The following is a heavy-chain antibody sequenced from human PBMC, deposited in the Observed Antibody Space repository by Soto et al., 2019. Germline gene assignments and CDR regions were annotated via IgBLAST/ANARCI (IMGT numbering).Heavy chain of an antibody. CDR1: GFSLSTSGVG. D-gene: IGHD6-13*01. Sequence: QITLKESGPTLVKPTQTLTLTCTFSGFSLSTSGVGVGWIRQPPGKALEWLALIYWDDDKRYSPSLKSRLTITNDTSKNQVVLTMTTMDPVDTATYYCAHSHSSSWYPEGTGSARNADAFDIWGQGTMVTVSS. J-gene: IGHJ3*02. CDR3: AHSHSSSWYPEGTGSARNADAFDI. CDR2: IYWDDDK. V-gene: IGHV2-5*02.